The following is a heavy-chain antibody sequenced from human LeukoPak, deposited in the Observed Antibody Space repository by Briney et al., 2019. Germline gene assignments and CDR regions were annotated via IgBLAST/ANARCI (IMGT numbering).Heavy chain of an antibody. CDR3: ARRAYSSNLGWFDP. J-gene: IGHJ5*02. Sequence: SETLSLTCTVSGGSIRSYYWSWIRQPPGKGLEWIGYIYYSGSTDYNASLKSRVTISVDTSKNQFSLKLSSVTAADTAVYYCARRAYSSNLGWFDPWGQGTLVTVSS. CDR1: GGSIRSYY. CDR2: IYYSGST. D-gene: IGHD6-13*01. V-gene: IGHV4-59*08.